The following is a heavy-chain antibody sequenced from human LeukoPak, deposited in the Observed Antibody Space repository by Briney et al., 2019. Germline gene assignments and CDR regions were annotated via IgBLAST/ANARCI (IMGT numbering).Heavy chain of an antibody. V-gene: IGHV1-2*02. J-gene: IGHJ4*02. CDR2: INPNNGGP. CDR1: GYTFNDYY. CDR3: ARVLGSGSFYAY. D-gene: IGHD3-10*01. Sequence: GASVKVSCKASGYTFNDYYMHWVRQAPGQGLEGMGWINPNNGGPNYAQNFQGRVTVTRDTSISTAYMELNRLTSDDTAVYYCARVLGSGSFYAYWGQGTLATVSS.